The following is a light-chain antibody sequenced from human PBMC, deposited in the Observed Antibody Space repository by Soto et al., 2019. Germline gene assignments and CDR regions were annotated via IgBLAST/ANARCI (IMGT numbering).Light chain of an antibody. V-gene: IGLV1-47*01. CDR3: SSYGGNNYVL. CDR1: SSNIGSNY. Sequence: QSVLTQPPSASGTPGQRVNISCSGSSSNIGSNYVYWYQQHPGKAPKLIIYEVIKRSSGVPDRFSGSKSGNTASLTVSGLQAEDEADYYCSSYGGNNYVLFGGGTKLTVL. J-gene: IGLJ3*02. CDR2: EVI.